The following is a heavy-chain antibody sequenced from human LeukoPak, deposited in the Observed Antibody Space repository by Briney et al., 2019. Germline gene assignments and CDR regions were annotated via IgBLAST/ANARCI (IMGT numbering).Heavy chain of an antibody. CDR3: ARGPNYYDSSGFHYRD. D-gene: IGHD3-22*01. J-gene: IGHJ4*02. Sequence: ASVKVSCKASGYTFTSYHIDWVRQAAGQGPEWMGWMNPSSGHTGYAQNLQGRVTMTRDTSINTAYMELSSLRSDDTAVYYCARGPNYYDSSGFHYRDWGQGTLVTVSS. CDR2: MNPSSGHT. V-gene: IGHV1-8*01. CDR1: GYTFTSYH.